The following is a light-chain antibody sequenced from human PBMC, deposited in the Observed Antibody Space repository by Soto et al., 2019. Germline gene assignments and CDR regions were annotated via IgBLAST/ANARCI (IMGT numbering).Light chain of an antibody. Sequence: AIQMTQSPSSLSASVGDRVTITCRASQGIRYDLAWYQQKPGKAPKLLIYGASTLQSGVPSRFSRSGSCTDFTLTLRRLQPEDFSTYFCLQDYNYPRTFGQGTKV. J-gene: IGKJ1*01. CDR3: LQDYNYPRT. V-gene: IGKV1-6*01. CDR1: QGIRYD. CDR2: GAS.